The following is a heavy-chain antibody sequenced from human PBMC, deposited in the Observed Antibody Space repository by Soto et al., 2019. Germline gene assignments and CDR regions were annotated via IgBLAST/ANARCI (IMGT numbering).Heavy chain of an antibody. Sequence: GALRPSCAASGFTFSSYGLPWVRQAPGKGLEWVAVIWYDGSNKYYADSVKGRFTISRDNSKNTLYLQMNSLRAEDTAVYYCARSRSRAYCGGDCYRFDYWGQGTLVTVSS. CDR3: ARSRSRAYCGGDCYRFDY. CDR1: GFTFSSYG. J-gene: IGHJ4*02. V-gene: IGHV3-33*01. D-gene: IGHD2-21*02. CDR2: IWYDGSNK.